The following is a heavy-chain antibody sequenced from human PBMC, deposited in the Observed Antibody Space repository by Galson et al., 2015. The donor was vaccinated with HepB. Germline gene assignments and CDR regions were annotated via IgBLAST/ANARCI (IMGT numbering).Heavy chain of an antibody. CDR3: AKGGYSSSWSSGWFDP. J-gene: IGHJ5*02. V-gene: IGHV3-33*06. CDR2: IWYDGSNK. Sequence: SLRLSCAASGFTFSSYGMHWVRQAPGKGLEWVAVIWYDGSNKYYADSVKGRFTISRDNSKNTLYLQMNSLRAEDTAVYYCAKGGYSSSWSSGWFDPWGQGTLVTVSS. D-gene: IGHD6-13*01. CDR1: GFTFSSYG.